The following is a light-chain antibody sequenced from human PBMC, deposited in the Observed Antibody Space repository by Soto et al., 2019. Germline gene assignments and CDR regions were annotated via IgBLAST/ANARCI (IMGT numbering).Light chain of an antibody. Sequence: QSVLTQPPSASGSLGQSVTISCTGAKNDIGVYDFVSWYQHHPGKAPRLIIYEVVQRPSGVPDRFSGSKSGNKASLTVTGLQAADEADYFCMSYAGSNTYVLGSGTKVTVL. J-gene: IGLJ1*01. CDR3: MSYAGSNTYV. CDR1: KNDIGVYDF. V-gene: IGLV2-8*01. CDR2: EVV.